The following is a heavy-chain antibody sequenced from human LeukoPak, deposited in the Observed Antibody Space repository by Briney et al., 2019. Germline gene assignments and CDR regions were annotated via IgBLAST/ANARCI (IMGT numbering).Heavy chain of an antibody. CDR1: GYTFTSYD. V-gene: IGHV1-8*01. Sequence: GASVKVSCKASGYTFTSYDINWVRQATGQGLEWMGWMNPNSGNTGYAQKFQGRVTMTRNTSISTAYMELSSLRSEDTAVYYCARAARMVRGNWFDPWGQGTLVTVSS. CDR3: ARAARMVRGNWFDP. D-gene: IGHD3-10*01. J-gene: IGHJ5*02. CDR2: MNPNSGNT.